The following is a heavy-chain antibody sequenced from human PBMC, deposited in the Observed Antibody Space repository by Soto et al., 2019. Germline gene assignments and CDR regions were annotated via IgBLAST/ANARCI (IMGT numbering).Heavy chain of an antibody. CDR1: GFTFGDYA. D-gene: IGHD1-26*01. V-gene: IGHV3-9*01. J-gene: IGHJ6*03. CDR2: ISWNGASI. CDR3: AKDIGRAYYYYYMDV. Sequence: EVQLVESGGGLVQPGRSLRLSCAASGFTFGDYAMHWVRQAPGKGLEWVSVISWNGASIAYADSVKGRFTISRDNAKNSLYLEMNSLRAEDTALYYCAKDIGRAYYYYYMDVWGKGTTVTVSS.